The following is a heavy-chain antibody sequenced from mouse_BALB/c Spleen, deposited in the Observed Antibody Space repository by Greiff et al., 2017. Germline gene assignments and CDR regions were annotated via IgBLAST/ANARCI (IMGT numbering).Heavy chain of an antibody. CDR1: GFTFSSFG. V-gene: IGHV5-17*02. CDR3: ARLSMITTGYAMDY. J-gene: IGHJ4*01. D-gene: IGHD2-4*01. CDR2: ISSGSSTI. Sequence: EVMLVESGGGLVQPGGSRKLSCAASGFTFSSFGMHWVRQAPEKGLEWVAYISSGSSTIYYADTVKGRFTISRDNPKNTLFLQMTSLRSEDTAMYYCARLSMITTGYAMDYWGQGTSVTVSS.